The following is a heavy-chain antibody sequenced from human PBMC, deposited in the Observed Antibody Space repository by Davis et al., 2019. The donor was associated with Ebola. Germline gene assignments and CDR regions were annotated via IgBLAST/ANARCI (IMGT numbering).Heavy chain of an antibody. D-gene: IGHD5-18*01. CDR3: ARLNTATRRPADY. J-gene: IGHJ4*02. V-gene: IGHV1-8*02. CDR2: MNTNSGNT. Sequence: AASVKVSCKASGYTFTSYGISWVRQATGQGLEWMGWMNTNSGNTGYAQKFQGRVTMTRNTSISTAYMELSSLRSEDTAVYYCARLNTATRRPADYWGRGTLVTVSS. CDR1: GYTFTSYG.